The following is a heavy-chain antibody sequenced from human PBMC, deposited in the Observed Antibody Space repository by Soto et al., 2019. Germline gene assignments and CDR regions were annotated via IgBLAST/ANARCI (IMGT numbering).Heavy chain of an antibody. V-gene: IGHV3-53*01. CDR2: IYSTGTT. Sequence: EVQLVESGGGLIQPGGSLKLSCAASGFTVGNNYMSWVRQAPGKGLEWVSLIYSTGTTKYADSVKGRFTVSRDNAKNTVDVQMNSLRAEETAVYDCAKDGRGSGSHYNSFGYWGQGTLVTVSS. J-gene: IGHJ4*02. CDR1: GFTVGNNY. CDR3: AKDGRGSGSHYNSFGY. D-gene: IGHD3-10*01.